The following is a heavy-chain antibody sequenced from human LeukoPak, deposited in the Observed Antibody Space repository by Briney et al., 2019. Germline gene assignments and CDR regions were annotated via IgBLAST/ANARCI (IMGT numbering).Heavy chain of an antibody. CDR2: IIPIFGTA. CDR1: GGTFSSYA. D-gene: IGHD1-26*01. CDR3: ACLVGATTIFWFDP. Sequence: SVKASCKASGGTFSSYAISWVRQAPGQGLEWMGGIIPIFGTANYAQKFQGRVTITADESTSTAYMELSSLRSEDTAVYYCACLVGATTIFWFDPWGQGTLVTVSS. J-gene: IGHJ5*02. V-gene: IGHV1-69*01.